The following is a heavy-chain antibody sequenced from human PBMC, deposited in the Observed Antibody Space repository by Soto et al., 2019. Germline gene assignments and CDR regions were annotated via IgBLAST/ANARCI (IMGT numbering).Heavy chain of an antibody. CDR1: GYTFTSYG. J-gene: IGHJ6*03. V-gene: IGHV1-18*01. D-gene: IGHD3-10*01. CDR2: ISAYNGNT. Sequence: GASVKVSCKASGYTFTSYGISWVRQAPGQGLEWMGWISAYNGNTNYAQKHQGRVTMTTDTSTSTAYMELRSLRSDDTAVYYCASFLRFDSSITMVRGVIRWYYMDVWGKGTTVTVSS. CDR3: ASFLRFDSSITMVRGVIRWYYMDV.